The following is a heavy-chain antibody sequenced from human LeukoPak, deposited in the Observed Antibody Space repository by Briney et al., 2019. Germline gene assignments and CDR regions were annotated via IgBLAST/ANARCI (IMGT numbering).Heavy chain of an antibody. CDR2: INHSGST. D-gene: IGHD4-11*01. CDR3: AGRPTVTTMPTLPYYYYYGMDV. V-gene: IGHV4-34*01. CDR1: GGSFSGYY. Sequence: PSETLSLTCAVYGGSFSGYYWSWIRQPPGNGLEWIGEINHSGSTNYNPSLKSRVTISVDTSKNQFSLKLSSVTAADTAVYYCAGRPTVTTMPTLPYYYYYGMDVWGQGTTATVSS. J-gene: IGHJ6*02.